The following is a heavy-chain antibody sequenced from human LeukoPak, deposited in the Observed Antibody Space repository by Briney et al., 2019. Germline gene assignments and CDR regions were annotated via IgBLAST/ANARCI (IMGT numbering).Heavy chain of an antibody. D-gene: IGHD2-21*02. CDR1: GFTFSSYS. Sequence: PGGSLRLSCAASGFTFSSYSMNWVRQAPGKGLEWLANIKQDGSEEYYVDSVKGRFTISRDNAKNSLYLQMNSLRADDTAVYYCARDLPLPYCGGDCYSYWGQGTLVTVSS. CDR2: IKQDGSEE. J-gene: IGHJ4*02. CDR3: ARDLPLPYCGGDCYSY. V-gene: IGHV3-7*01.